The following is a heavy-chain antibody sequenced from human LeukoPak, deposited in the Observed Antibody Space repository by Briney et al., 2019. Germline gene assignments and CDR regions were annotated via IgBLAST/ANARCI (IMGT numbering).Heavy chain of an antibody. V-gene: IGHV3-7*01. J-gene: IGHJ4*02. CDR2: IKPDGSEK. Sequence: GGSLRLSCAASGFTFSRYWMSWVRQAPGKGLEYVVYIKPDGSEKYYVDSMKGRFTISRDNAKNSLFLQMNSLRADDTAVYYCTRDRVAGFWGQGTLVAVSS. D-gene: IGHD6-19*01. CDR3: TRDRVAGF. CDR1: GFTFSRYW.